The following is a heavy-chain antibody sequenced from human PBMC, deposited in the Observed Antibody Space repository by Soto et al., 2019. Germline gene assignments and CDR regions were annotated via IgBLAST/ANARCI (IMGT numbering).Heavy chain of an antibody. CDR3: VRVQSGYDFAY. J-gene: IGHJ4*02. CDR2: ISANNGNT. V-gene: IGHV1-18*01. CDR1: GYTFTSYG. D-gene: IGHD5-12*01. Sequence: QVQLVQSGAEVKKPGASVKVSCKASGYTFTSYGINWVRQAPGQGLEWMGWISANNGNTHYAQKLQGSVTMTTDTSTSTADMELRSLRSDDTAVYYCVRVQSGYDFAYWGQGTLVTVSS.